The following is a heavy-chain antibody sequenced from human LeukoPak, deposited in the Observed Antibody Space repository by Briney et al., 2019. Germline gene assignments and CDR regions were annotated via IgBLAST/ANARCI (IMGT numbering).Heavy chain of an antibody. CDR2: FSSSSSNT. Sequence: GGSLRLSCAASGFTFSSSTMNWVRQAPGQGLEWVSSFSSSSSNTHYADSVKGRFTISRDNAKNSLYLQMNSLRDEDTAVYYCVYGDNRGYWGQGTLVTVSA. V-gene: IGHV3-21*01. CDR3: VYGDNRGY. J-gene: IGHJ4*02. CDR1: GFTFSSST. D-gene: IGHD4-17*01.